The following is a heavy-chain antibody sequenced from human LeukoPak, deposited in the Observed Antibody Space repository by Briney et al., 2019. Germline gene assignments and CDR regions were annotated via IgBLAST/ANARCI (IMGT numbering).Heavy chain of an antibody. CDR1: GGSFSGYY. V-gene: IGHV4-34*01. CDR2: INHSGST. D-gene: IGHD1-1*01. CDR3: ARGRGLARRFYFAY. Sequence: PSETLSLTCAVYGGSFSGYYWSWIRQPPGKGLEWIGEINHSGSTNYNPSLKSRVTISVDTSKNQFSLKLSSVTAADTAVYYCARGRGLARRFYFAYWGQGTLVTVSS. J-gene: IGHJ4*01.